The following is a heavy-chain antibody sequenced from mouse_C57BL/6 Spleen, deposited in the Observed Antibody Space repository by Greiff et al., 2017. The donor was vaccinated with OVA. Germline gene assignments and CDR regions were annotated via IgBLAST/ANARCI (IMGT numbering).Heavy chain of an antibody. J-gene: IGHJ4*01. CDR3: ASPHYYGSSNYAMDY. Sequence: QVQLQQSGPGLVQPSQSLSITCTVSGFSLTSYGVHWVRQSPGKGLEWLGVIWSGGSTDYNAAFISRLSISKDNSKSQVFFKMNSLQADDTAIYYCASPHYYGSSNYAMDYWGQGTSVTVSS. CDR2: IWSGGST. CDR1: GFSLTSYG. D-gene: IGHD1-1*01. V-gene: IGHV2-2*01.